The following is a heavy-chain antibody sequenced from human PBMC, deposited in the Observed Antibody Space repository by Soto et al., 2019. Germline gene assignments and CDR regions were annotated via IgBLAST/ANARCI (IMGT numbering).Heavy chain of an antibody. Sequence: GGSLRLSCAASGFTFSSYAMSWVRQAPGKGLEWVSSISGSGGTTYYADSVKGRFTISRDNSKNTLYLQMNSLRAEDTAVYYCAKGPFYGDYLFRWFDPWGQGTLVTVSS. CDR1: GFTFSSYA. V-gene: IGHV3-23*01. CDR2: ISGSGGTT. CDR3: AKGPFYGDYLFRWFDP. J-gene: IGHJ5*02. D-gene: IGHD4-17*01.